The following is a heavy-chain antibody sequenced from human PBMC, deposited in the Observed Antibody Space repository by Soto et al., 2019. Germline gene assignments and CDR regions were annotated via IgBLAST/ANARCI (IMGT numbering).Heavy chain of an antibody. D-gene: IGHD6-19*01. J-gene: IGHJ4*02. CDR2: IIPIFGTA. CDR3: ARNREQGLYQYYFDY. Sequence: QVQLVQSGAEVKKPGSSVTVSCKASGGTFSSYALRWVRQAPGQGLEWMGGIIPIFGTANYAQKFQGRVTITADESTSTAYMELSSLRSEDTAVYYCARNREQGLYQYYFDYWGQGTLVTVSS. V-gene: IGHV1-69*01. CDR1: GGTFSSYA.